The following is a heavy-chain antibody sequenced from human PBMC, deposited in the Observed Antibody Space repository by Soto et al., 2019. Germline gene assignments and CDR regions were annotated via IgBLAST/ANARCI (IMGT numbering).Heavy chain of an antibody. CDR3: AREAPGTSYFDC. CDR1: GGSISSYY. Sequence: SETLSLTCTVSGGSISSYYWSWIRQPPGKGLEWIAYTYYSGSTNYNPSLKSRVTISVDTSKNQFSLKLNFVTAADTAVYYCAREAPGTSYFDCWGRGTQVTVSS. D-gene: IGHD6-13*01. V-gene: IGHV4-59*12. J-gene: IGHJ4*02. CDR2: TYYSGST.